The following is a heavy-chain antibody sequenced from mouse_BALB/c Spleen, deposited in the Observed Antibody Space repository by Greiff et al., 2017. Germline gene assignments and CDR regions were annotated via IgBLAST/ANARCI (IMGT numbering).Heavy chain of an antibody. V-gene: IGHV1-77*01. J-gene: IGHJ4*01. D-gene: IGHD2-4*01. CDR2: IYPGSGNT. Sequence: VQLQQSGAELARPGASVKLSCKASGYTFTDYYINWVKQRTVQGLEWIGEIYPGSGNTYYNEKFKGKATLTADKSSSTAYMQLSSLTSEDSAVYFCARLRYDYDDYAMDYWGQGTSVTVSS. CDR3: ARLRYDYDDYAMDY. CDR1: GYTFTDYY.